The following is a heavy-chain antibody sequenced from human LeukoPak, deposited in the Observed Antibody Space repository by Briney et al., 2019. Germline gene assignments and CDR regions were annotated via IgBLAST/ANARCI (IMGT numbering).Heavy chain of an antibody. D-gene: IGHD2-15*01. Sequence: SSETLSLTCTVSGGSISSYYWSRIRQPPGKGLEWIGYIYYSGSTNYNPSLKSRVTISVDTSKNQFSLKLSSVTAADTAVYYCARDGHIVDVLGYYYYYMDVWGKGTTVTVSS. V-gene: IGHV4-59*01. CDR1: GGSISSYY. CDR2: IYYSGST. CDR3: ARDGHIVDVLGYYYYYMDV. J-gene: IGHJ6*03.